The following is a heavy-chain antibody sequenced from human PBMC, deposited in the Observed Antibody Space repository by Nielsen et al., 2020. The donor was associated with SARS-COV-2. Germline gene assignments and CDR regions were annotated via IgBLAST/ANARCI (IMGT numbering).Heavy chain of an antibody. V-gene: IGHV3-73*01. J-gene: IGHJ6*02. CDR1: GFTVRRTD. CDR2: IRSKANSYAT. Sequence: GESLKISCAAAGFTVRRTDMNWVRQASGKGLEWVGRIRSKANSYATAYAASVKGRFTISRDDSKNTAYLQMNSLKTEDTAVYYCTRLGSSPSRGYYYYGMDVWGQGTTVTVSS. CDR3: TRLGSSPSRGYYYYGMDV. D-gene: IGHD6-6*01.